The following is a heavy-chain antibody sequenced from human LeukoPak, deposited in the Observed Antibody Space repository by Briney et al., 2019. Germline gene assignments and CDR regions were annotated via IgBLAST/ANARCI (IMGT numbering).Heavy chain of an antibody. Sequence: SETLSLNCTVSGGSINSDYWSWVRQPPGKGLEWIGYMYYSGSSTNYNPSLKSRVTISLDTSKNHFSLKLSSVTAADTAVYYCAREVNHYGLRRNSFDPWGQGTKVTVSS. CDR1: GGSINSDY. CDR2: MYYSGSST. J-gene: IGHJ5*02. V-gene: IGHV4-59*12. CDR3: AREVNHYGLRRNSFDP. D-gene: IGHD3/OR15-3a*01.